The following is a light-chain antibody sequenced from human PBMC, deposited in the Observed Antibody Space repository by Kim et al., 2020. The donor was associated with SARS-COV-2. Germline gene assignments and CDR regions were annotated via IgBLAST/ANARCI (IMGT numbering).Light chain of an antibody. CDR2: DAS. J-gene: IGKJ4*01. CDR3: QQYASSPIT. V-gene: IGKV3-20*01. CDR1: QSVGKNY. Sequence: SPGERATLSCRASQSVGKNYLAWYHHKPGQAPRLLIYDASCRATGIPDRFSGSGSGTDFTLSVSRLEPEDFAVYYCQQYASSPITFGGGTKVDIK.